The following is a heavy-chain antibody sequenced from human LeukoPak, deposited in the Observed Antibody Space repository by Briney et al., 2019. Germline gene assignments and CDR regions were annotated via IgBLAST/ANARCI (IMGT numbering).Heavy chain of an antibody. CDR1: GGSFTRFA. Sequence: ASVKVSCKASGGSFTRFAINWVRRAPGKGLEWMGRIIPTLDISKYAQKVQGRVTITADKLTNTAYMELSSLRSEDTAVYYCATDGARPGEQQWLAPSPYWYFDLWGRGTLVTVSS. D-gene: IGHD6-19*01. V-gene: IGHV1-69*04. CDR3: ATDGARPGEQQWLAPSPYWYFDL. CDR2: IIPTLDIS. J-gene: IGHJ2*01.